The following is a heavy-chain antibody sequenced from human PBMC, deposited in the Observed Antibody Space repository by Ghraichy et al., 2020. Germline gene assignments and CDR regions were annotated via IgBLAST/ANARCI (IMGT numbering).Heavy chain of an antibody. CDR3: AKDKLSTVTTGDAFDI. Sequence: GGSLRLSCAASGFTFDDYVMHWVRQAPGKGLEWVSGISWNSGSIGYADSVKGRFTISRDNAKNSLYLQMNSLRAEDTALYYCAKDKLSTVTTGDAFDIWGQGTMVTVSS. CDR2: ISWNSGSI. V-gene: IGHV3-9*01. J-gene: IGHJ3*02. D-gene: IGHD4-17*01. CDR1: GFTFDDYV.